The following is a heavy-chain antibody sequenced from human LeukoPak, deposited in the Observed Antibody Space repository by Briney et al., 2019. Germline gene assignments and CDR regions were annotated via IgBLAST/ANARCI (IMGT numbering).Heavy chain of an antibody. CDR1: GYSISRGYY. CDR2: IYHTGST. V-gene: IGHV4-38-2*01. Sequence: SETLSLTCGVSGYSISRGYYWGWIRQPPGNGLEWIGNIYHTGSTYYNPSLRSRVTISVDTSKNQFFLKLTSVTAADTAVYYCARGLEGYSAGWSRFFEYWGQGTLATVSS. D-gene: IGHD6-19*01. J-gene: IGHJ4*02. CDR3: ARGLEGYSAGWSRFFEY.